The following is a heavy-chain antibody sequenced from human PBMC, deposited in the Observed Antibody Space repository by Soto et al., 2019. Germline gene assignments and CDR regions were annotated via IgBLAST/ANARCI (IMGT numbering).Heavy chain of an antibody. D-gene: IGHD3-10*01. CDR3: AREARSMVREAGSN. CDR1: GGAISSTSYY. J-gene: IGHJ4*02. Sequence: QRQLQESGPGLVKPSETLSLTCSVSGGAISSTSYYWGWIRQPPGRRLEWLGTIYYNEPTQYNPSLKSRAPTSVDTSKNQFSLTLTSVTAADTAVYYCAREARSMVREAGSNWGQGTLVTVSS. CDR2: IYYNEPT. V-gene: IGHV4-39*01.